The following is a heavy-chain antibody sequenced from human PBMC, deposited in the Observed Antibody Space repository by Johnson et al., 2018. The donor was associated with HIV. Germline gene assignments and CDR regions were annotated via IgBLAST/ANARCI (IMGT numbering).Heavy chain of an antibody. V-gene: IGHV3-7*01. CDR1: GFSFNNYW. CDR3: ARDPELDYFNNRAFDI. Sequence: EVPLVESGGGLVQPGGSLRLSCAASGFSFNNYWMSWVRQAPGKGLEWVANIKEDGSERYYVDSVKGRFTISRDNAKNSVFLHMDSLRAEDTAVYYCARDPELDYFNNRAFDIWGQGTMVTVSS. D-gene: IGHD3-22*01. CDR2: IKEDGSER. J-gene: IGHJ3*02.